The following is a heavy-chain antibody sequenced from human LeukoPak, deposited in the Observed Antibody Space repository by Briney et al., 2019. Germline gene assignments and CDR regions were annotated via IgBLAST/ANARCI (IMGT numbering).Heavy chain of an antibody. CDR3: ARGRLIAAAGTGLKTWFDP. V-gene: IGHV4-34*01. CDR1: GGSFSGYY. D-gene: IGHD6-13*01. CDR2: INHSGST. Sequence: SETLSLTCAVYGGSFSGYYWSWIRQPPGKGLEWIGEINHSGSTNYIPSLKSRVTISVDTSKNQFSLKLSSVTAADTAVYYCARGRLIAAAGTGLKTWFDPWGQGTLVTVSS. J-gene: IGHJ5*02.